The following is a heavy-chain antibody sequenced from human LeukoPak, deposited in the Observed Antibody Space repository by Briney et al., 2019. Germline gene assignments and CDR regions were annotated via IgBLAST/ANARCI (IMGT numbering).Heavy chain of an antibody. V-gene: IGHV3-66*01. CDR1: GFIVGGNY. J-gene: IGHJ3*02. CDR3: ARGNYYDYAFDI. CDR2: IYTDGTT. D-gene: IGHD3-22*01. Sequence: GGSLRLSCAASGFIVGGNYMSWVRQAAGKGPEWVAVIYTDGTTHYTDSVKGRITLSRDDTENTLFLQLNSLRTEDTAMYYCARGNYYDYAFDIWGQGTMVIVSS.